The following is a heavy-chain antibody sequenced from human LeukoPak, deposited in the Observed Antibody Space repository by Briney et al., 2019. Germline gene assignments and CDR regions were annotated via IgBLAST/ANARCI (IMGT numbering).Heavy chain of an antibody. J-gene: IGHJ4*02. CDR2: IYSGGST. D-gene: IGHD3-22*01. CDR1: GFTVSSNY. CDR3: ARAPSWRVIYFDY. V-gene: IGHV3-66*01. Sequence: PGGSLRLSCAASGFTVSSNYMSWVRQAPGKGLGWVSVIYSGGSTYYADSVKGRFTISRDNSKNTLYLQMNSLRAEDTAVYYCARAPSWRVIYFDYWGQGTLVTVSS.